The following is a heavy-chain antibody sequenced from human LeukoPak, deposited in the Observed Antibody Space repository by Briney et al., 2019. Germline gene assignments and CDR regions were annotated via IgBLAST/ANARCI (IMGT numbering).Heavy chain of an antibody. CDR3: ARGDRPLPPGYSSSWYVNDY. V-gene: IGHV1-2*02. CDR1: GYTFTRYY. J-gene: IGHJ4*02. CDR2: INPNSGGT. Sequence: GASVKVSCKASGYTFTRYYMHWVRQAPGQGLEWMGWINPNSGGTNYAQKFQGRVTMTRDTAISTAYMELSRLRSDDTGVYYCARGDRPLPPGYSSSWYVNDYWGQGTLVTVSS. D-gene: IGHD6-13*01.